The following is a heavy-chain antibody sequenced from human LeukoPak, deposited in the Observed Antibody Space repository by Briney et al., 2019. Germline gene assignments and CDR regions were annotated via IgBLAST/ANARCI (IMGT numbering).Heavy chain of an antibody. V-gene: IGHV4-59*01. Sequence: SETLSLTCTVSGYSISSYYWSWIRQTPGKGLEWIGYIYYSGSTNYNPSLKSRVTISVDTSKNQFSLKLSSVTAADTAVYYCARVGAVAGLRYYYMDVWGKGTTVTISS. D-gene: IGHD6-19*01. J-gene: IGHJ6*03. CDR2: IYYSGST. CDR1: GYSISSYY. CDR3: ARVGAVAGLRYYYMDV.